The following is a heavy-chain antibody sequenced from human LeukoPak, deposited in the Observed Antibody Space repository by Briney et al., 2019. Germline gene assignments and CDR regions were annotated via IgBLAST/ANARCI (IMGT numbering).Heavy chain of an antibody. J-gene: IGHJ3*02. CDR3: ARDLLQDAFDI. CDR2: INNVGSHI. CDR1: GFTFSDAW. Sequence: GGSLRLSCAASGFTFSDAWMNWVRQAPGKGLEWVSSINNVGSHIYYADSVKGRFTISRDNAKNSLYLQMNSLRAEDTAVYYCARDLLQDAFDIWGQGTMVTVPS. V-gene: IGHV3-21*01.